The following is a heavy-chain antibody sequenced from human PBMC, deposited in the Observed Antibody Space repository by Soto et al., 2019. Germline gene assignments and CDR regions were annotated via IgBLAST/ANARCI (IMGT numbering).Heavy chain of an antibody. Sequence: QVQLQESGPGLVKPSGTLSLTCAVSGGSISSSNWWSWVRLPPGKGLEWIGEIYHSGSTNYNPSLKSRVTIAIDKSKNQFSLKLSSVTAADTAVYYCASRTGDFAIWFDPWGQGTLVTVSS. V-gene: IGHV4-4*02. CDR3: ASRTGDFAIWFDP. CDR2: IYHSGST. CDR1: GGSISSSNW. J-gene: IGHJ5*02. D-gene: IGHD4-17*01.